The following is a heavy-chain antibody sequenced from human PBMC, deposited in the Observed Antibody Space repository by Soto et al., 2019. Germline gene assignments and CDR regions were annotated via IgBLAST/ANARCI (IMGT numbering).Heavy chain of an antibody. J-gene: IGHJ4*02. CDR1: GGTFSSYA. Sequence: QVQLVQSGAEVKKPGSSVKVSCKASGGTFSSYAISWVRQAPGQGLEWMGGIIPTFGTANYAQKFQGRVTITADESTSTAYMELSSLRSEDTAVYYCARGSPGIAVAGTSDPPDYWGQGTLVTVSS. V-gene: IGHV1-69*12. CDR3: ARGSPGIAVAGTSDPPDY. D-gene: IGHD6-19*01. CDR2: IIPTFGTA.